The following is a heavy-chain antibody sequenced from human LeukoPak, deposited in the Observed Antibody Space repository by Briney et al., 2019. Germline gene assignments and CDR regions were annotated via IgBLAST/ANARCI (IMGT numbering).Heavy chain of an antibody. D-gene: IGHD4-17*01. Sequence: GRSLRLSCAASGFTFSSYGMHWVRQAPGKGLEWVAFIRYDGSNKYYADSVKGRFTISRDNSKNTLYLQMNGLRAEDTAVYYCAKGHGDYHDYWGQGTLVTVSS. V-gene: IGHV3-30*02. J-gene: IGHJ4*02. CDR3: AKGHGDYHDY. CDR2: IRYDGSNK. CDR1: GFTFSSYG.